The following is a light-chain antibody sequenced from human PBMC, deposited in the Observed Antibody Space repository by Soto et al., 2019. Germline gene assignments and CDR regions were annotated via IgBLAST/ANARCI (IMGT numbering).Light chain of an antibody. J-gene: IGLJ3*02. CDR1: SSNIGAGYV. CDR2: GNS. Sequence: QSVLTQPPSVSGAPGQRVTISCTGSSSNIGAGYVVHWYQQLPGTAPKLLIYGNSNRPSGVPDRFSGSKSGTSASRAITGLQAEDDADYYCQSYDSSLSGCVFGGGTKLTVL. V-gene: IGLV1-40*01. CDR3: QSYDSSLSGCV.